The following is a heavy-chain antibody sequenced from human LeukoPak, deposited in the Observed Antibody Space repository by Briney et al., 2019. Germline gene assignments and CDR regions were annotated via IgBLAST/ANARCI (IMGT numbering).Heavy chain of an antibody. CDR2: IYYSGST. Sequence: SETLSLICNVSGDSISGSGYYWGWIRQPPGKGLEWIGSIYYSGSTYYNPSLKSRVTISVDTSKNQFSLKMTSVTAADTAVYYCARSEWLVRGGDDYWGQGTLVIVSS. V-gene: IGHV4-39*01. CDR1: GDSISGSGYY. CDR3: ARSEWLVRGGDDY. D-gene: IGHD6-19*01. J-gene: IGHJ4*02.